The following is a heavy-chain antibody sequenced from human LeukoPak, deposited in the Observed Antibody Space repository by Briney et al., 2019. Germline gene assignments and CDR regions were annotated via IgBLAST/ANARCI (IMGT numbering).Heavy chain of an antibody. D-gene: IGHD3-10*01. CDR1: GDSVSSNNVA. V-gene: IGHV6-1*01. Sequence: SQTLSLTCAISGDSVSSNNVAWSWIRQSPSRGLEWLGRTYHRSKWFNQYAVSVQSRVTVNPDTSKYQFSLQLNSVTPEDTAVYYCAREGSAIPGYFDHWGQGTLVIVSS. CDR3: AREGSAIPGYFDH. CDR2: TYHRSKWFN. J-gene: IGHJ4*02.